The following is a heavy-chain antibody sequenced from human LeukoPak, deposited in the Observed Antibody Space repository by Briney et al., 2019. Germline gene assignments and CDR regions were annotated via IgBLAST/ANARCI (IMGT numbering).Heavy chain of an antibody. CDR1: GFTFSSYA. CDR2: ISDSGGTT. J-gene: IGHJ3*02. CDR3: AKKKNWGLYAFDI. Sequence: GGSLRLSCAASGFTFSSYAMSWVRQAPGKGLEWVSAISDSGGTTYYADSVKGRFTISRDNSKNTLYLQMNSLRAEDTAVYYCAKKKNWGLYAFDIWGQGTMVTVSS. V-gene: IGHV3-23*01. D-gene: IGHD7-27*01.